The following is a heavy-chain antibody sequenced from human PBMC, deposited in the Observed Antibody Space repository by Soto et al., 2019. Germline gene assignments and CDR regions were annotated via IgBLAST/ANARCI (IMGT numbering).Heavy chain of an antibody. Sequence: SETLSLTCTVSGGSISSSTYYWGWIRQPPGKGLEWIGSVYYSGSTYYNPSLKSRVTISVDTSKNQFSLKLNSVTAADTAVYYCARSPTGVATLFDYWGQGTLVTVSS. J-gene: IGHJ4*02. D-gene: IGHD5-12*01. CDR1: GGSISSSTYY. CDR2: VYYSGST. V-gene: IGHV4-39*01. CDR3: ARSPTGVATLFDY.